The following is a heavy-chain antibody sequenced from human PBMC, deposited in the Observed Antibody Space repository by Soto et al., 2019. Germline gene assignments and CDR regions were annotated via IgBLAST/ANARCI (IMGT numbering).Heavy chain of an antibody. D-gene: IGHD4-17*01. V-gene: IGHV1-18*01. CDR1: GYTFTSYG. J-gene: IGHJ3*02. Sequence: QVQLVQSGAEVKKPGASVKVSCKASGYTFTSYGISWVRQAPGQGLEWMGWISAYNGNTNYAQKLQGRVTMTTDTSTGTAYMELRSLRSDATAVYYCARGMTTVTKSDAFDIWGQGTMVTVSS. CDR2: ISAYNGNT. CDR3: ARGMTTVTKSDAFDI.